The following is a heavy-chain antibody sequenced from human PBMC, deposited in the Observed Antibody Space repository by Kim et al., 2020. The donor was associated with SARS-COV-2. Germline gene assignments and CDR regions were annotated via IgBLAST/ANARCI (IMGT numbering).Heavy chain of an antibody. CDR2: IYYSGST. D-gene: IGHD1-26*01. V-gene: IGHV4-31*03. CDR3: ARDVGATTRLDY. Sequence: SETLSLTCTVSGGSISSGGYYWSWIRQHPGKGLEWIGYIYYSGSTYYNPSLKSRVTISVDTSKNQFSLKLSSVTAADTAVYYCARDVGATTRLDYWGQGTLVTVSS. J-gene: IGHJ4*02. CDR1: GGSISSGGYY.